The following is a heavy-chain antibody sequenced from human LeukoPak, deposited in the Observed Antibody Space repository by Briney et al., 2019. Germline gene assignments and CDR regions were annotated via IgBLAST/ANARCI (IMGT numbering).Heavy chain of an antibody. CDR3: AKMGLCDSSGYYGDY. J-gene: IGHJ4*02. Sequence: GGSLRLSCAASGFTFSSYGMHWVRQAPGKGLEWVAVISYDGSNKYYADSVKGRFTISRDNSKNTLYLQMNSLRAEDTAVYYCAKMGLCDSSGYYGDYWGQGTLVTVSS. D-gene: IGHD3-22*01. V-gene: IGHV3-30*18. CDR1: GFTFSSYG. CDR2: ISYDGSNK.